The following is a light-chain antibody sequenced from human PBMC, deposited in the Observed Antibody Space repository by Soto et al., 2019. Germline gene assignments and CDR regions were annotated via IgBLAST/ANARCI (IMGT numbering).Light chain of an antibody. CDR3: QQYGNSFVG. Sequence: EIVLPQSPGTLSLSPGERATLSCRASQSVSSTYLAWYQHKPGQAPRLLIYGASSRATGIPDRFSGSGSGTDFTLIISRLEPEDFAVYYCQQYGNSFVGFGQGTKVEIK. CDR1: QSVSSTY. V-gene: IGKV3-20*01. J-gene: IGKJ1*01. CDR2: GAS.